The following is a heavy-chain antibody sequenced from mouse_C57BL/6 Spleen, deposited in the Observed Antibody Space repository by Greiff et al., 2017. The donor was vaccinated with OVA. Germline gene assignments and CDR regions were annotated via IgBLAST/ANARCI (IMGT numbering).Heavy chain of an antibody. J-gene: IGHJ4*01. Sequence: EVQLQQSGPGLVKPSQSLSLTCSVTGYSITSGYYWNWIRQFPGNKLEWMGYISYDGSNNYHQSLKNRISITRDTSKNQLFLKLNSVTTEDTATYYCARGGPYAMDYWGQGTSVTVSS. CDR1: GYSITSGYY. CDR2: ISYDGSN. V-gene: IGHV3-6*01. CDR3: ARGGPYAMDY.